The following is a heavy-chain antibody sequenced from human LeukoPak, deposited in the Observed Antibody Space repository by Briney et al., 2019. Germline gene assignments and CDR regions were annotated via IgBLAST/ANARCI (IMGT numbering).Heavy chain of an antibody. D-gene: IGHD4-17*01. CDR1: GFTFSSYG. CDR2: ISGSGGST. J-gene: IGHJ4*02. CDR3: ARGHTAVTRHFDF. Sequence: GGTLRLSCAASGFTFSSYGMIWVRQAPGKGLEWVSGISGSGGSTYVADSVKGRFTVSRDDAKNLLYLDMNSLRAEDTAVYYCARGHTAVTRHFDFWGQGTLVTVSS. V-gene: IGHV3-23*01.